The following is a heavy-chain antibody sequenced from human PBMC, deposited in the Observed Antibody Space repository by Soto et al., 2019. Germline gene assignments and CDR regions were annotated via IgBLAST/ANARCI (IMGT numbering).Heavy chain of an antibody. J-gene: IGHJ4*02. Sequence: SETLSLTCTVSGGSVSGGSYFWSWVRQPPGKGLEWIGYFYYSGSTKYNPSLKSRVTILEDTSKNQFSLKLNSVTAADTAVYYCAREGRMGTFDYSGQGALVTVSS. CDR1: GGSVSGGSYF. CDR3: AREGRMGTFDY. D-gene: IGHD1-1*01. V-gene: IGHV4-61*01. CDR2: FYYSGST.